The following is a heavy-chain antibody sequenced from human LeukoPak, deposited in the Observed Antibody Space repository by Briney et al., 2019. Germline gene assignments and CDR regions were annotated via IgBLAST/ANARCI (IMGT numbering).Heavy chain of an antibody. D-gene: IGHD3-3*01. J-gene: IGHJ4*02. Sequence: GESLKISCKGSGYSFTSYWIGWVRQMPGKGLEWMGIIYPGDSDTRYSPSFQGQVTISADKSISTAYLQWSSLKASDTAMYYCARSGDFWSGSDTPYFDYWGQGTLVTVSS. CDR1: GYSFTSYW. CDR3: ARSGDFWSGSDTPYFDY. CDR2: IYPGDSDT. V-gene: IGHV5-51*01.